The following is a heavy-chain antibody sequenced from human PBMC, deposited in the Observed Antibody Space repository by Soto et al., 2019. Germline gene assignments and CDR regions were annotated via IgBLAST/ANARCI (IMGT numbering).Heavy chain of an antibody. J-gene: IGHJ6*02. D-gene: IGHD1-26*01. CDR1: GFTFSSYA. Sequence: GGSLRLSCAASGFTFSSYAMHWVRQAPGKGLEWVAVISYDVSNKYYAYSVKCRFTISRDNSKNTLYLQMNSLRAEDTAVYYCARDRSGSYYYYYSLDVWCQGTTVTVSS. V-gene: IGHV3-30*04. CDR2: ISYDVSNK. CDR3: ARDRSGSYYYYYSLDV.